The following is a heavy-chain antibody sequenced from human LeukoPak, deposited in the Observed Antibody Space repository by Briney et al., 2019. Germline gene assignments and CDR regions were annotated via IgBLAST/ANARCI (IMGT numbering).Heavy chain of an antibody. Sequence: GGSLRLSCAASGFTFSSYAMHWVRQAPGKGLEWVAVISYDGSNKYYADSVKGRFTISRDNSKNTLYLQMNSLRAEDTAVYYCARDPDFTISVQSFYGMDVWGQGTTVTVSS. CDR3: ARDPDFTISVQSFYGMDV. V-gene: IGHV3-30-3*01. D-gene: IGHD3-9*01. CDR1: GFTFSSYA. J-gene: IGHJ6*02. CDR2: ISYDGSNK.